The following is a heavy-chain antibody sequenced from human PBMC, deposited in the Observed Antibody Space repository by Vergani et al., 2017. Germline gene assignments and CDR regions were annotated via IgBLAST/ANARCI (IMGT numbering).Heavy chain of an antibody. CDR2: INHSGST. CDR3: AREDRLSYYYYGMDV. V-gene: IGHV4-34*01. Sequence: QVQLQQWGAGLLKPSETLSLTCAVYGGSFSGYYWSWIRQPPGKGLEWIGEINHSGSTNYNPSLKSRVTISVDTSKNQFSLKLSSVTAADTAVYYCAREDRLSYYYYGMDVWGQGTTVTVSS. CDR1: GGSFSGYY. J-gene: IGHJ6*02.